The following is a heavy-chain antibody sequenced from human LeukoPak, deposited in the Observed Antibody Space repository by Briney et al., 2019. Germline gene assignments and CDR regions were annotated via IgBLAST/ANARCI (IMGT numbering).Heavy chain of an antibody. V-gene: IGHV1-69*13. Sequence: SVKVSCKASGATFSSYAISWVRQAPGQGLEWMGGIIPIFGTANYAQKFQGRVTITADESTSTAYMELSSLRSEGTGVYYCARGRIYDSSGYWDYWGQGTLVTVSS. CDR2: IIPIFGTA. CDR3: ARGRIYDSSGYWDY. CDR1: GATFSSYA. D-gene: IGHD3-22*01. J-gene: IGHJ4*02.